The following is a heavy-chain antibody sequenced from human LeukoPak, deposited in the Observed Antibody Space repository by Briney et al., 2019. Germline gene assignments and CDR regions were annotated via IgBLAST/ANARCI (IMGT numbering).Heavy chain of an antibody. D-gene: IGHD2-2*01. CDR2: IYYSGST. CDR3: ARLCSSTSCSPGDDY. J-gene: IGHJ4*02. V-gene: IGHV4-59*01. CDR1: GGSISSYY. Sequence: SETLSLTCTVSGGSISSYYWSRIRQPPGKGLEWIGYIYYSGSTNYNPSLKSRVTISVDTSKNQFSLKLSSVTAADTAVYYCARLCSSTSCSPGDDYWGQGTLVTVSS.